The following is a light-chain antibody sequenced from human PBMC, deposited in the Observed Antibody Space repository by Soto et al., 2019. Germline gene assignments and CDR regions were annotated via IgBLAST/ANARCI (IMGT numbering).Light chain of an antibody. CDR2: GAS. CDR3: QQYGSSPRT. V-gene: IGKV3-20*01. J-gene: IGKJ1*01. Sequence: ENVLTQSPGTLSLSPGERATLSCRASQSVSSSYLAWYQQKPGQAPRLLIYGASSRATGIPDRFSGSGSGKDFTLTISRLEPEDLAVYYCQQYGSSPRTFGQGTKVEIK. CDR1: QSVSSSY.